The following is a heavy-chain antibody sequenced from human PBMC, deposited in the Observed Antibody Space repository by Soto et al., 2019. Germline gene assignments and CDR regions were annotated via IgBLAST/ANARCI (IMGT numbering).Heavy chain of an antibody. CDR2: ISWNSGSI. V-gene: IGHV3-9*01. CDR1: GFTFNDYA. D-gene: IGHD6-13*01. J-gene: IGHJ6*02. CDR3: ARIRYSSYHYYGMDV. Sequence: EVQLVESGGGLVQPGRSLRLSCAASGFTFNDYAMHWVRQAPGKGLEWVSGISWNSGSIGYADSVKGRFTISRDNAKISLYLQMNSLRAEDTALYYCARIRYSSYHYYGMDVWRQGPTVTVSS.